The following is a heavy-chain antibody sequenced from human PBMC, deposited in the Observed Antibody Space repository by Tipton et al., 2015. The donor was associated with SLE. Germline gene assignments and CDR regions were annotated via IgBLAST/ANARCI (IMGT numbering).Heavy chain of an antibody. V-gene: IGHV4-38-2*02. D-gene: IGHD2-21*01. J-gene: IGHJ3*01. CDR2: IYHSGNT. Sequence: TLSLTCAVSGSSINNGYYWGWIRQPQGKGLEWIGSIYHSGNTYYNPSLKNRVTISIDTSKNQFSLKLTSVTAADAAVYFCARDRELLWYETVGDAFEHWGQGKIVTVSS. CDR3: ARDRELLWYETVGDAFEH. CDR1: GSSINNGYY.